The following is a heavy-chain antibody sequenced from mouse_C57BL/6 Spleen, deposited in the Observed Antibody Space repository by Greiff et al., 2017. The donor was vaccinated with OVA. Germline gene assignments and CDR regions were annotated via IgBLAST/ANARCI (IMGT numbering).Heavy chain of an antibody. J-gene: IGHJ3*01. CDR3: AREAGNYPFAY. V-gene: IGHV3-6*01. Sequence: EVQLQESGPGLVKPSQSLSLTCSVTGYSITSGYYWNWIRQFPGNKLEWMGYISYDGSNNYNPSLKNRISITRDTSKNQFFLKLNSVTTEDTATYYCAREAGNYPFAYWGQGTLVTVSA. CDR2: ISYDGSN. CDR1: GYSITSGYY. D-gene: IGHD2-1*01.